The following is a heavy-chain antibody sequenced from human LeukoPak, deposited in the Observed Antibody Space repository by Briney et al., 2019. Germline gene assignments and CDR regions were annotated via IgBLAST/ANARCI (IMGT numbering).Heavy chain of an antibody. D-gene: IGHD3/OR15-3a*01. CDR2: ISYDGSNK. Sequence: GRSLRLSCAASGFTLSSYAMHWVRQAPGKGLEWVAVISYDGSNKYYADSVKGRFTISRDNSKNTLYLQMNSLRAEDTAVYYCASEEDSDPWGQGTLVTVSS. V-gene: IGHV3-30-3*01. J-gene: IGHJ5*02. CDR1: GFTLSSYA. CDR3: ASEEDSDP.